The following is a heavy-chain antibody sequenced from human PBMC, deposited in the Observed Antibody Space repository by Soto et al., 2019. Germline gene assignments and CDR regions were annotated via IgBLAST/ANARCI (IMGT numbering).Heavy chain of an antibody. CDR3: ASGDCSGGSCYEGKEAYYYYYGMDV. CDR2: IIPILGIA. CDR1: GGTFSSYT. Sequence: QVQLVQSGAEVKKPGSSVKVSCKASGGTFSSYTISWVRQAPGQGLEWMGRIIPILGIANYAQKFQGRVTITADKSTSTAYMELSSLRSEDTAVYYCASGDCSGGSCYEGKEAYYYYYGMDVWGQGTTDSVSS. J-gene: IGHJ6*02. V-gene: IGHV1-69*02. D-gene: IGHD2-15*01.